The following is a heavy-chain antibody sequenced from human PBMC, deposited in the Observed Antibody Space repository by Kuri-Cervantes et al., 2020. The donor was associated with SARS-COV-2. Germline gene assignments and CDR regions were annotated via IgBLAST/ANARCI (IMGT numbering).Heavy chain of an antibody. CDR3: ARKSYDFWSGYPQTYYYYYMDV. D-gene: IGHD3-3*01. Sequence: ASVKVSCKASGYTFTSYDINWVRQATGQGLEWMGWMNPNSGGTNYAQKFQGRVTMTRDTSISTAYMELSRLRSDDTAVYYCARKSYDFWSGYPQTYYYYYMDVWGKGTTVTVSS. CDR1: GYTFTSYD. J-gene: IGHJ6*03. V-gene: IGHV1-2*02. CDR2: MNPNSGGT.